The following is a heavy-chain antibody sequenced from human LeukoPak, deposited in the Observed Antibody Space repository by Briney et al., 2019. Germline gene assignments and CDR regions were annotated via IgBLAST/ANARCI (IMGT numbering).Heavy chain of an antibody. CDR1: GGSISSYY. CDR2: IYTSGST. Sequence: SETLSLTCTVSGGSISSYYWSWIRQPAGKGLVWIGRIYTSGSTNYNPSLKSRVTMSVDTSKNQFSLKLSSVTAADTAVYYCARDYGSGSYYSGGMDVWGKGTTVTVSS. CDR3: ARDYGSGSYYSGGMDV. J-gene: IGHJ6*04. D-gene: IGHD3-10*01. V-gene: IGHV4-4*07.